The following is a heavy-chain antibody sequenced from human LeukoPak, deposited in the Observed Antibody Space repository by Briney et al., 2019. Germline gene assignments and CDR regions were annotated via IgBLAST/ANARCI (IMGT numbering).Heavy chain of an antibody. CDR1: GGSFSGYY. Sequence: SETLSLTCAVYGGSFSGYYWIWNRQPPGKGREWIGEINHSGSTNYNPSLKSRVTISVDTSKNQFSLKLSSVTAADTAVYYCATKYSSSRGNYYYYYMDVWGKGTTVTVSS. V-gene: IGHV4-34*01. J-gene: IGHJ6*03. CDR3: ATKYSSSRGNYYYYYMDV. D-gene: IGHD6-6*01. CDR2: INHSGST.